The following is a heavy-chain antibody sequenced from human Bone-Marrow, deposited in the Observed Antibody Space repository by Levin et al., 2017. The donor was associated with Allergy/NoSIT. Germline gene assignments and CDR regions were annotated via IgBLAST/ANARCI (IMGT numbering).Heavy chain of an antibody. D-gene: IGHD3-10*01. CDR3: ARHASSYYGSYGMPLDY. CDR2: IYYSGST. CDR1: GGSISSYY. Sequence: SQTLSLTCTVSGGSISSYYWSWIRQPPGKGLEWIGYIYYSGSTNYNPSLKSRVTISVDTSKNQFSLKLSSVTAADTAVYYCARHASSYYGSYGMPLDYWGQGTLVTVSS. J-gene: IGHJ4*02. V-gene: IGHV4-59*08.